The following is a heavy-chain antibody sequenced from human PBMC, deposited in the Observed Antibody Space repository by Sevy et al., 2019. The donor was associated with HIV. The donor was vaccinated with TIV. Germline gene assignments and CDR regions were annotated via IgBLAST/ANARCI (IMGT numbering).Heavy chain of an antibody. CDR2: ISSSTI. J-gene: IGHJ4*02. V-gene: IGHV3-48*01. CDR3: ARPSGYSSSWSYFDY. Sequence: GGSLRLSCAASGFTFSSYSMNWVRQAPGKGLEWVSYISSSTIYYADSVKGRFTISRDNAKNSLYLQMNSLGAEDTAVYYCARPSGYSSSWSYFDYWGQGTLVTVSS. D-gene: IGHD6-13*01. CDR1: GFTFSSYS.